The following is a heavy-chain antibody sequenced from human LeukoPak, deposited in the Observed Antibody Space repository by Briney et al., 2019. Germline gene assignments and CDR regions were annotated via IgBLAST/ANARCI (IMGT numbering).Heavy chain of an antibody. CDR2: IIPILGIA. CDR3: ARDDILAGYSAMGY. V-gene: IGHV1-69*04. J-gene: IGHJ4*02. Sequence: GSSVKVSCKASGGTFSSYAISWVRRAPGQGLEWMGRIIPILGIANYAQKFQGRVTITADKSTSTAYMELSSLRSEDTAVYYCARDDILAGYSAMGYWGQGTLVTVSS. CDR1: GGTFSSYA. D-gene: IGHD3-9*01.